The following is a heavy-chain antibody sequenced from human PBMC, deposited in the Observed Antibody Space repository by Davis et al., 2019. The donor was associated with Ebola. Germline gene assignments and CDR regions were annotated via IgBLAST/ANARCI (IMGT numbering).Heavy chain of an antibody. D-gene: IGHD1-1*01. J-gene: IGHJ4*02. CDR3: ARDKRYTFDY. V-gene: IGHV3-66*01. CDR1: GFTFSSYW. CDR2: IYSGGST. Sequence: GGSLRLSCAASGFTFSSYWMHWVRQAPGKGLVWVSVIYSGGSTYYADSVKGRFTISRDNSKNTLYLQMNSLRAEDTAVYYCARDKRYTFDYWGQGTLVTVSS.